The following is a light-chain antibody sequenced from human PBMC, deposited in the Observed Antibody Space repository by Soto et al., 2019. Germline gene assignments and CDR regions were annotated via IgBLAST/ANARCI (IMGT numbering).Light chain of an antibody. CDR2: AAS. CDR1: QGISNY. CDR3: QQYNTSPWT. J-gene: IGKJ1*01. V-gene: IGKV1-27*01. Sequence: DIQMTQSPSSLSASVGDRVTITCRASQGISNYLAWYQQKPGKVPKLLIYAASTLQSGVPSRFSGSGPGTDFTLIISSLQPEDVATYYCQQYNTSPWTFGQGTKVEIK.